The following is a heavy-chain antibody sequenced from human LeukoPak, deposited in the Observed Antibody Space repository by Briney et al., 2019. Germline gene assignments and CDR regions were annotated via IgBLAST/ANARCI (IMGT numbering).Heavy chain of an antibody. CDR1: GGSISSYY. J-gene: IGHJ4*02. D-gene: IGHD4-17*01. V-gene: IGHV4-4*07. CDR2: IYTSGST. CDR3: ARDLDYGDYGSAFDY. Sequence: SETLSLTCTVSGGSISSYYWSWIRQPAGKGLEGIGRIYTSGSTNYNPSLTSRVTMSVDTSKNQFSLKLSSVTAADTAVYYCARDLDYGDYGSAFDYWGQGTLVTVSS.